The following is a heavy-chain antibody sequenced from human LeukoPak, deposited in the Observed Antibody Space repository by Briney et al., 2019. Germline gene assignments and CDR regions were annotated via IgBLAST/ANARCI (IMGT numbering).Heavy chain of an antibody. CDR1: GYTFTSYY. J-gene: IGHJ4*02. CDR3: ARESYDSSGYYYVGYFDY. CDR2: INPSGGST. V-gene: IGHV1-46*01. D-gene: IGHD3-22*01. Sequence: ASVKVSCKASGYTFTSYYMHWVRQAPGQGLEWMGIINPSGGSTSYAQKFQGRVTMTRDTSTSTVYMELSSLGSEDMAVYYCARESYDSSGYYYVGYFDYWGQGTLVTVSS.